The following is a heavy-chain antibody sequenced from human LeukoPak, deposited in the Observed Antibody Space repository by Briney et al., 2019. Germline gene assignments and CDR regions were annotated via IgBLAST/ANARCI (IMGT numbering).Heavy chain of an antibody. D-gene: IGHD2-21*02. CDR1: GGSISSYY. CDR2: IYTSGST. J-gene: IGHJ2*01. Sequence: SETLSLTCTVSGGSISSYYWSWIRQPAGKGLEWIGRIYTSGSTNYNPSLKSRVTMSVDTSKNQFSLKLSSVTAADTAVYYCARGDLAYCGGDCYDWYFDLWGRGTLVTVSS. V-gene: IGHV4-4*07. CDR3: ARGDLAYCGGDCYDWYFDL.